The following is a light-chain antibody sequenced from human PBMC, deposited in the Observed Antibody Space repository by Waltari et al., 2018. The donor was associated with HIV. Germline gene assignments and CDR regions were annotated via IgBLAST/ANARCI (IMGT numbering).Light chain of an antibody. CDR2: DAS. CDR3: HQFGSSVSYT. J-gene: IGKJ2*01. Sequence: EIVLTQSPATLSLSPGERATLSCRASQSVSNYLAWYQQKPGQAPRLLIFDASNRAAGIAARFSGSGSGTDFTLTISRLEPDDFATYYCHQFGSSVSYTFGQGTKLEIK. CDR1: QSVSNY. V-gene: IGKV3-11*01.